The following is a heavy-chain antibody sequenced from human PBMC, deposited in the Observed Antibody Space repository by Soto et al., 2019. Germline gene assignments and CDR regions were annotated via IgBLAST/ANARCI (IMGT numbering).Heavy chain of an antibody. V-gene: IGHV1-24*01. J-gene: IGHJ6*03. CDR1: GYTLTELS. Sequence: ASVKVSCKVSGYTLTELSMHWVRQAPGKGLEWMGGFDPEDGETIYAQKFQGRVTITKDTSTDTAYMELSSLRSEDTAVYYCARIRLYYYHMDFWGKGTTVTVSS. CDR3: ARIRLYYYHMDF. CDR2: FDPEDGET.